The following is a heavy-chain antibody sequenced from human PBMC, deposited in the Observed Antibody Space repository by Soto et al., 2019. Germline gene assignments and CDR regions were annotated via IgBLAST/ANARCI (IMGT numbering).Heavy chain of an antibody. J-gene: IGHJ6*02. D-gene: IGHD3-22*01. V-gene: IGHV1-24*01. CDR2: FDPEDGET. Sequence: GASVKVSCKASGGTFSSYAISWVRQAPGKGLEWMGGFDPEDGETIYAQKFQGRVTMTEDTSTDTAYMELSSLRSEDTAVYYCATTRFSSSYYNADLYYYGMDVWGQGTTVTVSS. CDR3: ATTRFSSSYYNADLYYYGMDV. CDR1: GGTFSSYA.